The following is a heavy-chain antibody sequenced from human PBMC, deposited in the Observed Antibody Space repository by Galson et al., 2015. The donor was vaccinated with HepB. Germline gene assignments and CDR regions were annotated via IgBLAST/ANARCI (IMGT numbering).Heavy chain of an antibody. J-gene: IGHJ4*02. CDR2: IIPIFGTA. CDR1: GGTFSSYA. CDR3: ARDRHSSGWYPIDY. D-gene: IGHD6-19*01. V-gene: IGHV1-69*13. Sequence: SVKVSCKASGGTFSSYAISWVRQAPGQGLEWMGGIIPIFGTANYAQKFQGRVTITADESTSTAYMELSSLRSEDTAVYYCARDRHSSGWYPIDYWGQGTLVTVSS.